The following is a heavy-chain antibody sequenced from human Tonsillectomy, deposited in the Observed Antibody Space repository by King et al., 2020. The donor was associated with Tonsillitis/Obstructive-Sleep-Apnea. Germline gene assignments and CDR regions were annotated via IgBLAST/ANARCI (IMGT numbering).Heavy chain of an antibody. CDR3: AREVVSPYSGSYWWDY. CDR2: IIPIFGTA. Sequence: QLVQSGAEVKKPGSSVKVSCKASGGNFSSYAISWVRQAPGQGLEWMGGIIPIFGTANYAQKFQGRVTITADESTSTAYMELSSLRSEDTAVYYCAREVVSPYSGSYWWDYWGQGTLVTVSS. CDR1: GGNFSSYA. D-gene: IGHD1-26*01. V-gene: IGHV1-69*01. J-gene: IGHJ4*02.